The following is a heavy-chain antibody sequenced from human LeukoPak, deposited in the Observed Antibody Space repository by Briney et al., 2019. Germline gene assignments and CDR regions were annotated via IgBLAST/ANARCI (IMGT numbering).Heavy chain of an antibody. Sequence: KPSETLSLTCAVSGYSISSGYYWGWIRQPPGKGLEWIGSINYSGSTYYNPSLKSRVTISVDTSKNQFSLKLSSVTAADTAVYYCARLNYGIGDYWGQGTLVTGSS. CDR2: INYSGST. J-gene: IGHJ4*02. CDR1: GYSISSGYY. D-gene: IGHD3-10*01. V-gene: IGHV4-38-2*01. CDR3: ARLNYGIGDY.